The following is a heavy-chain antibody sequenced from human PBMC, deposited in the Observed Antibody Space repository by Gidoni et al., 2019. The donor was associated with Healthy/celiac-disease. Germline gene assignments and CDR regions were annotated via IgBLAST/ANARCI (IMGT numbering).Heavy chain of an antibody. CDR3: VKGPYCSSTSCYDYFDY. CDR2: ISSNGGST. Sequence: EVQLVESGGGLVQPGGSLRLSCSASGFPFSSYAMHWVRQAPGKGLEYVSAISSNGGSTYYADSVKGRFTISRDNSKNTLYLQMSSLRAEDTAVYYCVKGPYCSSTSCYDYFDYWGQGTLVTVSS. J-gene: IGHJ4*02. D-gene: IGHD2-2*01. V-gene: IGHV3-64D*06. CDR1: GFPFSSYA.